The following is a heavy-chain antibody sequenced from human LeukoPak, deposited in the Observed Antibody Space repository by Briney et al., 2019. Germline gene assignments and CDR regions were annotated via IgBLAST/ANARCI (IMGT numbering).Heavy chain of an antibody. CDR2: INPNSGGT. J-gene: IGHJ6*03. D-gene: IGHD3-10*01. Sequence: GASVKVSCKASGYTFTGYYMHWVRQAPGQGLEWMGWINPNSGGTNYAQKFQGRVTMTRDTSISTAYMELSRLRSDDTAVYYCARDRYAYYGSGSYYNPVYYYYYMDVWGKGTTVTVSS. CDR1: GYTFTGYY. CDR3: ARDRYAYYGSGSYYNPVYYYYYMDV. V-gene: IGHV1-2*02.